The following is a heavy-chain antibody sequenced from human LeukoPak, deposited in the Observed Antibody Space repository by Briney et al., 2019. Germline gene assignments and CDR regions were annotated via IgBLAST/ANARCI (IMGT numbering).Heavy chain of an antibody. J-gene: IGHJ4*02. D-gene: IGHD2-15*01. CDR3: ARGVAMQSPTDY. Sequence: GGSLRLSCAASGFTFSSYWMSWVRQAPGKGLEWVANIKQDGGGTFYVDSVKGRFTISRDNAKNSLYLQMNSLRAEDTAGYYWARGVAMQSPTDYWSQATLVTVSS. V-gene: IGHV3-7*03. CDR1: GFTFSSYW. CDR2: IKQDGGGT.